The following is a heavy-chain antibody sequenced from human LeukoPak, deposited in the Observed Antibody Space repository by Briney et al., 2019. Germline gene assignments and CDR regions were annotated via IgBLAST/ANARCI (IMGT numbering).Heavy chain of an antibody. CDR3: ARRYCSSTSCYDY. Sequence: GESLKISCKGSGYSFTSYWISWVRQMPGKGLEWMGRIDPGDSYTNYSPSFQGHVTISADKSISTAYLQWSSLKASDTAMYYCARRYCSSTSCYDYWGQGTLVTVSS. J-gene: IGHJ4*02. CDR1: GYSFTSYW. D-gene: IGHD2-2*01. V-gene: IGHV5-10-1*01. CDR2: IDPGDSYT.